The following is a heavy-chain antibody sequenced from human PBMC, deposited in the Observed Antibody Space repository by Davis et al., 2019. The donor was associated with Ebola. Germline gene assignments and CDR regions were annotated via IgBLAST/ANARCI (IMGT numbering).Heavy chain of an antibody. D-gene: IGHD6-19*01. J-gene: IGHJ4*02. Sequence: AVSVKVSCKASGYTFTSYAMHWVRQAPGQRLEWMGWINAGNGNTKYSQRFQGRVTITTDTSASTAYLDLSSLRSDDTAVFYCARATFGYNSGWYADYWGQGTLVTVSS. CDR3: ARATFGYNSGWYADY. V-gene: IGHV1-3*01. CDR2: INAGNGNT. CDR1: GYTFTSYA.